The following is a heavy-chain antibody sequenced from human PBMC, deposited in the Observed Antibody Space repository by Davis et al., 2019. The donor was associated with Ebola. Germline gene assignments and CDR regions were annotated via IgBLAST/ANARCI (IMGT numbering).Heavy chain of an antibody. CDR1: GGTFSSYA. J-gene: IGHJ4*02. D-gene: IGHD6-6*01. V-gene: IGHV1-69*04. Sequence: AASVKVSCKASGGTFSSYAISWVRQAPGQGLEWMGRIIPILGIANYAQKFQGRVTITADESTSTAYMELSSLRSEDTAVYYCAIPIEYSSSSLDYWGQGTLVTVSS. CDR3: AIPIEYSSSSLDY. CDR2: IIPILGIA.